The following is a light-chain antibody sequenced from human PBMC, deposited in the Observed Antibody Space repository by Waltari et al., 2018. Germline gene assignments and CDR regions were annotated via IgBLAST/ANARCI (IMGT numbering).Light chain of an antibody. CDR3: QQYGSSPPWT. CDR1: QSVSSKY. V-gene: IGKV3-20*01. J-gene: IGKJ1*01. Sequence: EIVLTQSPGTLSLSPGERATLSGRASQSVSSKYLVWYQQKPGQAPRLLIYGASSRATGIPDRFSGSGSGTDFTLTISRLEPEDFAVYYCQQYGSSPPWTFGQGTKVEIK. CDR2: GAS.